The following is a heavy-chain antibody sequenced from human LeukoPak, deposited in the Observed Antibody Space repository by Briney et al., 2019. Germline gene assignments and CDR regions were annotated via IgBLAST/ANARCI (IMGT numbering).Heavy chain of an antibody. Sequence: GGSLRLSCAASGFTFSSYWMYWVRHAPGKGPVWVARINTDGSSLNYADSVKGRFTISRDNAKNTLYLQMNSLGAEDTAVYYCARRINYYDSSGYYYVRYFDSWGQGTLVAVSS. D-gene: IGHD3-22*01. J-gene: IGHJ4*02. V-gene: IGHV3-74*01. CDR1: GFTFSSYW. CDR2: INTDGSSL. CDR3: ARRINYYDSSGYYYVRYFDS.